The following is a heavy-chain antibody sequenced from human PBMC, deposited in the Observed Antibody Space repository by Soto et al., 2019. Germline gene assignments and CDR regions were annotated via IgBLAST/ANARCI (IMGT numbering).Heavy chain of an antibody. V-gene: IGHV1-69*01. D-gene: IGHD3-3*01. CDR2: IIPIFGTA. Sequence: QVQLVQSGAEVKKPGSSVKVSCKASGGTFSSYAISWVRQAPGQGLEWMGGIIPIFGTANYAQKFQGRVTITADESTSTAYMELSSLRSEDTAVYYCARDDTIFGVVIIPVVAFDIWGQGTMVTVSS. J-gene: IGHJ3*02. CDR3: ARDDTIFGVVIIPVVAFDI. CDR1: GGTFSSYA.